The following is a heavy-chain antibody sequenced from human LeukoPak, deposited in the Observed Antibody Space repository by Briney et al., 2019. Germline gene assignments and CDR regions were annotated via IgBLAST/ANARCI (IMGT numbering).Heavy chain of an antibody. CDR3: AKAGDYYDSSGPLYFDY. V-gene: IGHV3-9*01. J-gene: IGHJ4*02. Sequence: GGSLRLSCAASGFTFDDYAMHWVRQAPGKGLEWVSGISWNSGSIGYADSVKGRFTISRDNAKNSLYLQMNSLRAEDTALYYCAKAGDYYDSSGPLYFDYWGQGTLVTVSS. CDR1: GFTFDDYA. D-gene: IGHD3-22*01. CDR2: ISWNSGSI.